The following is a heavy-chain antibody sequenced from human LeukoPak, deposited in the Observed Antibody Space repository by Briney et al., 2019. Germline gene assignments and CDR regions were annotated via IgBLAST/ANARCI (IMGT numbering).Heavy chain of an antibody. D-gene: IGHD3-10*01. CDR1: GYTFTGYH. V-gene: IGHV1-2*02. CDR2: INPDSGGT. Sequence: ASVKVSCKASGYTFTGYHMHWVRQAPGQGLEWMGWINPDSGGTDYAQKFQGRVTMTMDTSISTAYMELSRLRSDDTAMYYCARTFYYGSGRARYMDVWGKGTTVTVSS. CDR3: ARTFYYGSGRARYMDV. J-gene: IGHJ6*03.